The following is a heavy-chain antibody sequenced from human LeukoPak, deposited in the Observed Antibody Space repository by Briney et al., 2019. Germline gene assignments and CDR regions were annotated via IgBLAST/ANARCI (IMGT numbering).Heavy chain of an antibody. Sequence: GGSLRLSCAATGFTFSNVWMSWVRQAPGKGLEWVSAISGSGGSTYYADSVKGRFTISRDNSKNTLYLQMNSLRAEDTAVYYCAKSSPRGSYSIIDFDYWGQGTLVTVSS. V-gene: IGHV3-23*01. CDR2: ISGSGGST. J-gene: IGHJ4*02. CDR3: AKSSPRGSYSIIDFDY. D-gene: IGHD1-26*01. CDR1: GFTFSNVW.